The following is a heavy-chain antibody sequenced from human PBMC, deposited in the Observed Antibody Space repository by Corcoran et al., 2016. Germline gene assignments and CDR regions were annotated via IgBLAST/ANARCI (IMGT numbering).Heavy chain of an antibody. Sequence: QVQLQQSGPGLVKPSQTLSLTCAISGDSVSSNTAGWSWIRQSPSRGLEWLGRTYYRSKWYQDYEESVKSRITINPDTSKNQFSLQLNSVTPEDTSVYYCARGGVSLTDWGQGTLVTFSS. V-gene: IGHV6-1*01. J-gene: IGHJ1*01. CDR3: ARGGVSLTD. D-gene: IGHD2-8*01. CDR2: TYYRSKWYQ. CDR1: GDSVSSNTAG.